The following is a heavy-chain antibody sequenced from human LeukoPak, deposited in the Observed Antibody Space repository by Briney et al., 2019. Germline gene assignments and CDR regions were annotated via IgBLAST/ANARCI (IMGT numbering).Heavy chain of an antibody. Sequence: GGCMKLARVTDAFTLSGIRIQWDSPAPGKGREWIGDIRSKANSYVTISGASVKGRFTISRDDSKNTAYLHMNSLKTEDTAVYYCVGDGHSNTGMNYWSQGTLVTVSS. CDR1: AFTLSGIR. CDR3: VGDGHSNTGMNY. CDR2: IRSKANSYVT. V-gene: IGHV3-73*01. D-gene: IGHD2/OR15-2a*01. J-gene: IGHJ4*02.